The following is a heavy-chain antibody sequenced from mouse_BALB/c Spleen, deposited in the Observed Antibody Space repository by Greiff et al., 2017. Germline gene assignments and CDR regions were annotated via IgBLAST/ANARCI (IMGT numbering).Heavy chain of an antibody. CDR2: IDPANGNT. V-gene: IGHV14-3*02. D-gene: IGHD1-2*01. J-gene: IGHJ4*01. CDR3: ASFTTATHYAMDY. Sequence: VHVKQSGAELVKPGASVKLSCTASGFNIKDTYMHWVKQRPEQGLEWIGRIDPANGNTKYDPKFQGKATITADTSSNTAYLQLSSLTSEDTAVYYCASFTTATHYAMDYWGQGTSVTVSS. CDR1: GFNIKDTY.